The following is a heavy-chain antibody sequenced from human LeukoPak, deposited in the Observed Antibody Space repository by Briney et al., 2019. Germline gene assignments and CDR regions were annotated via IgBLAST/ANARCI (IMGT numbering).Heavy chain of an antibody. CDR2: IYYSGST. CDR3: ALLGTRLDY. D-gene: IGHD1-1*01. Sequence: PSETLSLTCTVSGASINTYYWSWIRQPPGKGLEWIGYIYYSGSTNYNPSLKSRVSISVDTSKNQFSLKLSSVTAADTAVYYCALLGTRLDYWGQGTLVTVSS. J-gene: IGHJ4*02. V-gene: IGHV4-59*01. CDR1: GASINTYY.